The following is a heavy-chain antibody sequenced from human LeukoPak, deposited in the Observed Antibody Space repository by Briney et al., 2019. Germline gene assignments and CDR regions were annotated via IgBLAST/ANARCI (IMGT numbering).Heavy chain of an antibody. CDR2: IYYSGIT. Sequence: SETLSLTCTVSGGSISSGSYYWGWIRQPPGMGQEWIGDIYYSGITYYNPSLKSRVTISRDTSKNQFSLKLTSVTATDTAVYYCARRLDSNTWHPFDSWGQGTRVTVSS. J-gene: IGHJ4*02. D-gene: IGHD3-22*01. CDR3: ARRLDSNTWHPFDS. CDR1: GGSISSGSYY. V-gene: IGHV4-39*01.